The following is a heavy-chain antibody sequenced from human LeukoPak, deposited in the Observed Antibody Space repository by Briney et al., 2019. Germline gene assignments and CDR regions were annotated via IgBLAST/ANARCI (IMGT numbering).Heavy chain of an antibody. D-gene: IGHD3-9*01. CDR1: GGSISSYY. Sequence: SETLSLTCTVPGGSISSYYWSWIRQPPGKGLEWIGYIYYSGSTNYNPSLKSRVTISVDTSKNQFSLKLSSVTAADTAVYYCARLPILTGLGYYFDYWGQGTLVTVSS. V-gene: IGHV4-59*08. J-gene: IGHJ4*02. CDR2: IYYSGST. CDR3: ARLPILTGLGYYFDY.